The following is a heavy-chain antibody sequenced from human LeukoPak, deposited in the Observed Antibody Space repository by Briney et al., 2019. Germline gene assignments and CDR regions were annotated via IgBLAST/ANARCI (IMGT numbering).Heavy chain of an antibody. J-gene: IGHJ6*03. CDR3: ARAPARRRDYYYYYYMDV. V-gene: IGHV1-69*06. CDR1: GGTFSSYA. Sequence: ASVKVSCKASGGTFSSYAISWVRQAPGQGLEWMGGIIPIFGTANYAQKFQGRVTITADKSTSTAYMELSSLRSEDTAVYYCARAPARRRDYYYYYYMDVWGKGTTVTVSS. D-gene: IGHD6-6*01. CDR2: IIPIFGTA.